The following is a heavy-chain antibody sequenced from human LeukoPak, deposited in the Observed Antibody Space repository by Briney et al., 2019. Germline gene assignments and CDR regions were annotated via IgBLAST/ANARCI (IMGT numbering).Heavy chain of an antibody. J-gene: IGHJ4*02. CDR2: ISGDGGST. V-gene: IGHV3-43*02. CDR3: AKVRGYSYGPIFDY. CDR1: GFTFDDYA. D-gene: IGHD5-18*01. Sequence: GGSLRLSCAASGFTFDDYAMHWVRQAPGKCLEWVSLISGDGGSTYYADSVKGRFTISRDNSKNSLYLQMNSLRTEDTALYYCAKVRGYSYGPIFDYWGQGTLVTVSS.